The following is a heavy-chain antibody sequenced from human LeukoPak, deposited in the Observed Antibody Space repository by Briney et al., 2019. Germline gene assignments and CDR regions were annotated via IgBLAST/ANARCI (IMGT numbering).Heavy chain of an antibody. CDR1: GVSISSSNSY. CDR3: ARQPGYYGSGSYYSYYYYMDV. J-gene: IGHJ6*03. V-gene: IGHV4-39*01. Sequence: PSETLSLTCTVSGVSISSSNSYWGWIRQPPGKGLEWIGSIYYSGSTYYNPSLKSRVTISVDTSKNQFSLKLSSVTAADTAVYYCARQPGYYGSGSYYSYYYYMDVWGKGTTVTISS. CDR2: IYYSGST. D-gene: IGHD3-10*01.